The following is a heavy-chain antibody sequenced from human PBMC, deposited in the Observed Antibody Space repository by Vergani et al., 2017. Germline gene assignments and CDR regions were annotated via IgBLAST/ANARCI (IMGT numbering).Heavy chain of an antibody. J-gene: IGHJ4*02. CDR2: IIPFLGIA. V-gene: IGHV1-69*02. D-gene: IGHD3-22*01. CDR1: GGTFSSYT. CDR3: ARGAEYYYDSSPFDY. Sequence: QVQLVQSGAEVKKPGSSVKVSCKASGGTFSSYTISWVRQAPGQGLEWMGRIIPFLGIANYAQKFQGRVTITADKSTSTAYMELSSLRSEDTAVYYCARGAEYYYDSSPFDYWGQGTLVTVSS.